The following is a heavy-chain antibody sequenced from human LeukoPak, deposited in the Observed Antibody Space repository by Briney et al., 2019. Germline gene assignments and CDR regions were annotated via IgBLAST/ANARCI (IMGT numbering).Heavy chain of an antibody. V-gene: IGHV4-59*01. Sequence: PSETLSLTCAVYGGSFSGYYWGWIRQPPGKGLEWIGYIYYSGSTNYNPSLKSRVTISVDTSKNQFSLKLSSVTAADTAVYYCARDYFHDSSGYYFYPWGQGTMVTVSS. CDR3: ARDYFHDSSGYYFYP. J-gene: IGHJ3*01. CDR2: IYYSGST. D-gene: IGHD3-22*01. CDR1: GGSFSGYY.